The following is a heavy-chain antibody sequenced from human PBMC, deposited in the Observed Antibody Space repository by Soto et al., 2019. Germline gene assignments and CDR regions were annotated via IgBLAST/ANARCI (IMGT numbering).Heavy chain of an antibody. Sequence: GGSLRLSCAASGFTFSNYAMNWVRQAPGKGLEWVSVISGSGGSTYYADSVKGRFTISRDNSKNTLYLQMNSLRAEDTAVYYCAKRATGTYFDFWGQGTLVTVSS. V-gene: IGHV3-23*01. CDR2: ISGSGGST. D-gene: IGHD1-1*01. J-gene: IGHJ4*02. CDR1: GFTFSNYA. CDR3: AKRATGTYFDF.